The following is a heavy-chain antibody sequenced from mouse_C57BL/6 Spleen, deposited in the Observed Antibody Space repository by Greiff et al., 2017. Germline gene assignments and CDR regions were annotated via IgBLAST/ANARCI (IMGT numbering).Heavy chain of an antibody. D-gene: IGHD1-1*01. Sequence: VQLQQPGAELVRPGSSVKLSCKASGYTFTSYWMHWVKQRPIQGLEWIGNIDPSDSETHYNQKFKDKATLTVDKSSSTAYMQLSSLTSEDSAVYYCVPYYYGSSYEYFDYWGQGTTLTVSS. V-gene: IGHV1-52*01. CDR3: VPYYYGSSYEYFDY. CDR1: GYTFTSYW. J-gene: IGHJ2*01. CDR2: IDPSDSET.